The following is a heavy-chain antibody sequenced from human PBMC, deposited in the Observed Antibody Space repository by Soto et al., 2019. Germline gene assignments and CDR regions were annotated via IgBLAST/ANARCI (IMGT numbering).Heavy chain of an antibody. CDR2: ISGSGGST. D-gene: IGHD2-2*01. CDR3: AKAHPLGYCSSTSCYLNYFDY. CDR1: GFTFSSYA. Sequence: GGSLRLSCAASGFTFSSYAMSWVRQAPGKGLEWVSAISGSGGSTYYADSVKGRFTISRDNSKNTLYLQMNSLRAEDTAVYYCAKAHPLGYCSSTSCYLNYFDYWGQGTLVTVSS. V-gene: IGHV3-23*01. J-gene: IGHJ4*02.